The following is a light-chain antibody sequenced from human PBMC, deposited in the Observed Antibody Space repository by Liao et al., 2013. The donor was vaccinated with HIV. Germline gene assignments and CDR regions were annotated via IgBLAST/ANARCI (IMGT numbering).Light chain of an antibody. CDR3: QVWDSVGDHHVV. V-gene: IGLV3-21*04. J-gene: IGLJ2*01. CDR2: YDS. CDR1: NLGSKS. Sequence: SYELTQPPSVSVAPGKTAGITCGGDNLGSKSVHWYQQKSRQSPVLVMHYDSDRPSGIPERFSGSKSGNTATLTISGTQPMDEADYYCQVWDSVGDHHVVFGGGTKLTVL.